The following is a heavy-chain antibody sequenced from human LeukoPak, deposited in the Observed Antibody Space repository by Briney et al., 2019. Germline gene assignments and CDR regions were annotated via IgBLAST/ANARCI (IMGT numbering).Heavy chain of an antibody. V-gene: IGHV4-39*07. CDR1: GGSIRSSYYY. J-gene: IGHJ6*02. CDR2: IYDSGST. CDR3: ARDNWNYGSSMDV. D-gene: IGHD1-7*01. Sequence: SETLSLTCTVSGGSIRSSYYYWGWIRRPPGKGLEWIGSIYDSGSTYYNPSLKSRVTISVDTSKNQFSLKLSSVTAADTAVYYCARDNWNYGSSMDVWGQGTTVTVSS.